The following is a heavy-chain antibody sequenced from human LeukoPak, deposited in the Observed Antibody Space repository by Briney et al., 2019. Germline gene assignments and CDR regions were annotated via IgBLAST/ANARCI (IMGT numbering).Heavy chain of an antibody. CDR3: ARDGSLDY. J-gene: IGHJ4*02. CDR2: INPNSGGT. V-gene: IGHV1-2*02. Sequence: ASVKVSCKASGYTFTGYYMHWLRQAPGQGLEWMGWINPNSGGTNYAQKFQGRVTLTRNTSISTAYMELSSLRSGDTAVYYCARDGSLDYWGQGTLVTVSS. D-gene: IGHD6-13*01. CDR1: GYTFTGYY.